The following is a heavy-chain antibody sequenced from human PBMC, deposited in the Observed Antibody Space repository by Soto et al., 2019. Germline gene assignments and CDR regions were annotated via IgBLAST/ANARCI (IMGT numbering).Heavy chain of an antibody. Sequence: QVQLVQSGAEVKKPGASVKVSCKASGYTFTNYDINWVRQAPGQGLEWMGWMDPKSGNTDYAQKFQGRVTITRNTSISTAYLEVSSLSSKDTAVYFCARGRGWRDYWGQGTLVTVSS. V-gene: IGHV1-8*01. CDR3: ARGRGWRDY. J-gene: IGHJ4*02. D-gene: IGHD2-15*01. CDR2: MDPKSGNT. CDR1: GYTFTNYD.